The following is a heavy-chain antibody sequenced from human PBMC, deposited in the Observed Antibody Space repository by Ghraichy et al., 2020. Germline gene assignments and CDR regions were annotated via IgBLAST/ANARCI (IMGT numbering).Heavy chain of an antibody. CDR3: ARGLGVDIVATVYFDY. D-gene: IGHD5-12*01. J-gene: IGHJ4*02. CDR2: INHSGST. Sequence: SETLSLTCAVYGGSFSGYYWSWIRQPPGKGLEWIGEINHSGSTNYNPSLKSRVTISVDTSKNQFSLKLSSVTAADTAVYYCARGLGVDIVATVYFDYWGQGTLVTVSS. V-gene: IGHV4-34*01. CDR1: GGSFSGYY.